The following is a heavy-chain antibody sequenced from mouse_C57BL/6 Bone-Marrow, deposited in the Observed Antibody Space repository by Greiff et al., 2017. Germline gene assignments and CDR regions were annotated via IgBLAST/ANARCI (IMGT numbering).Heavy chain of an antibody. CDR1: GYAFSSSW. Sequence: VQLVESGPELVKPGASVKISCKASGYAFSSSWMNWVKQRPGKGLEWIGRIYPGDGDTNYNGKFKGKATLTADKSSSTAYMQLSSLTSEDSAVYFCARSGSSSLFAYWGQGTLVTVSA. CDR2: IYPGDGDT. D-gene: IGHD1-1*01. J-gene: IGHJ3*01. V-gene: IGHV1-82*01. CDR3: ARSGSSSLFAY.